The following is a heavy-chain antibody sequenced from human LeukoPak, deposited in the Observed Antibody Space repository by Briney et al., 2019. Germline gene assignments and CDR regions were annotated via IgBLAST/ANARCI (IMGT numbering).Heavy chain of an antibody. CDR3: ARGGRLSSFFGHHWFDP. CDR1: GGSISSSSYY. Sequence: SETLSLTCTVSGGSISSSSYYWGWIRQPPGKGLEWIGSIYYSGSTYYNPSLKSRVTISVDTSKNQFSLKLSSVTAADTAVYYCARGGRLSSFFGHHWFDPWGQGTLVTVSS. J-gene: IGHJ5*02. D-gene: IGHD3-3*01. CDR2: IYYSGST. V-gene: IGHV4-39*07.